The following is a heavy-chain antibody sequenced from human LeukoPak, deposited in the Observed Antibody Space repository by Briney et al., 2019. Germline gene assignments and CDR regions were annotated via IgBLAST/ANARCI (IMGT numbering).Heavy chain of an antibody. CDR3: ARDGYSNGLGWYFDL. CDR1: GGSISSYY. Sequence: SETLSLTCTVSGGSISSYYWSWIRQPAGKGLEWIGRIYTSGSTNYNPSLKSRVTISVDTSKNQFSLKLSSVTAADTAVYYCARDGYSNGLGWYFDLWGRGTLVTVSS. V-gene: IGHV4-4*07. CDR2: IYTSGST. D-gene: IGHD5-18*01. J-gene: IGHJ2*01.